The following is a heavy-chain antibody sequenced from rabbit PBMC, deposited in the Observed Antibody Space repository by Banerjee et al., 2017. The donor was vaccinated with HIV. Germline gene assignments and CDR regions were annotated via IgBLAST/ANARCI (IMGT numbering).Heavy chain of an antibody. CDR1: GFDFSSYG. Sequence: QEQLVESGGDLVQPGGSLKLSCKASGFDFSSYGVSWVRQAPGKGLEWIGCIYTGSGSTACASWAKGRFTITRSTSLNTVTLQLNSLTAADTATYFCARRWHSTDLWGPGTLVTVS. V-gene: IGHV1S47*01. D-gene: IGHD7-1*01. CDR2: IYTGSGST. J-gene: IGHJ4*01. CDR3: ARRWHSTDL.